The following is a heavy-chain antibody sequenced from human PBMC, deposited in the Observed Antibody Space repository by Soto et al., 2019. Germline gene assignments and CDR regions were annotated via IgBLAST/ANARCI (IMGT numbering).Heavy chain of an antibody. CDR3: AGGTGWFIVD. CDR1: GFTFSSYW. D-gene: IGHD6-19*01. V-gene: IGHV3-7*02. Sequence: EVQLVESGGGLVQPGGSLRLSCAASGFTFSSYWMNWVRQAPGKGLEWVANIKQDGTEKHYVDSVKDRFTISRDNDKSSLHLQLNSLRADDTAVYYCAGGTGWFIVDWGQGTLVTVSS. CDR2: IKQDGTEK. J-gene: IGHJ4*02.